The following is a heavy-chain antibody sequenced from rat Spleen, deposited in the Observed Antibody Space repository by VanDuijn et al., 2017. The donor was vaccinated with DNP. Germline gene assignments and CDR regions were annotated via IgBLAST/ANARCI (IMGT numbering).Heavy chain of an antibody. CDR2: ISYSGST. J-gene: IGHJ2*01. V-gene: IGHV3-1*01. D-gene: IGHD1-7*01. Sequence: EVQLQESGSGLVKPSQSLSLTCSVIGYSITSNYWGWIRKFPGNKMEYIGHISYSGSTNYNPSLKSRISITRDTSRNHFFLHLNSVTTEDTATYYCARWTRYFDYWGQGVMVTVSS. CDR1: GYSITSNY. CDR3: ARWTRYFDY.